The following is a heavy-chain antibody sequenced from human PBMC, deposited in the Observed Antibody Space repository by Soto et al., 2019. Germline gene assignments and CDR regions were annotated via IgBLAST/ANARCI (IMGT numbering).Heavy chain of an antibody. CDR1: GLTLNNYW. CDR2: IKKDGSEI. J-gene: IGHJ6*03. D-gene: IGHD4-17*01. Sequence: GGSLRLSCAASGLTLNNYWMTWVRQAPGKGLEWVANIKKDGSEIYYVDSVRGRFTISRDKAKNSLYLQMNSLRVEDTAIYYCARSTVTIVYYSIDVWGKGTAVTVSS. V-gene: IGHV3-7*01. CDR3: ARSTVTIVYYSIDV.